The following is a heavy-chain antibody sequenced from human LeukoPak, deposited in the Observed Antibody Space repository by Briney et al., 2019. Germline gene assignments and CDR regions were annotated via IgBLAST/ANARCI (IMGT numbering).Heavy chain of an antibody. CDR2: INPNSGGT. J-gene: IGHJ3*02. CDR3: ASPIAVAGTSGAFDI. D-gene: IGHD6-19*01. Sequence: ASVKVSCKASGYTFTRYYMHSVRQAPGQGVEWRGWINPNSGGTKYVQKFQGRVNMTRDTYISTAYMEPSRLRSDDTAVYYCASPIAVAGTSGAFDIWGQGTMVTVSS. CDR1: GYTFTRYY. V-gene: IGHV1-2*02.